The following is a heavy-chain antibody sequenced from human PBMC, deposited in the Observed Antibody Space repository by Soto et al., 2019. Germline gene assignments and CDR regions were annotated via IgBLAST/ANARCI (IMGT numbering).Heavy chain of an antibody. V-gene: IGHV4-31*03. CDR1: GGSISSADYY. D-gene: IGHD3-10*01. CDR2: TYYSGST. CDR3: ARSANPLVYFDY. J-gene: IGHJ4*02. Sequence: QVQLQESGPGLMKPSQTLSLTCTVSGGSISSADYYWSWIRQHPGKGLEWIGYTYYSGSTYSNPSLRSRATISIDTSENQFSLKLSSVTAADTAVYYCARSANPLVYFDYWGQGTLGTVSS.